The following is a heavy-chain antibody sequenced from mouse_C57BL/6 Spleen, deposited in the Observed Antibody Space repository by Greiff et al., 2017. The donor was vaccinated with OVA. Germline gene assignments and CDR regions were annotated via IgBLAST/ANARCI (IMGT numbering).Heavy chain of an antibody. Sequence: VQLQQSGAELVKPGASVKISCKASGYAFSSYWLNWVKQRPGKGLEWIGQIYPGDGDTNYNGKFKGKATLTADKSSSTAYMQLSSLTSEDSAVYFCARGDYDGGFAYWGQGTLVTVSA. CDR3: ARGDYDGGFAY. D-gene: IGHD2-4*01. J-gene: IGHJ3*01. CDR1: GYAFSSYW. V-gene: IGHV1-80*01. CDR2: IYPGDGDT.